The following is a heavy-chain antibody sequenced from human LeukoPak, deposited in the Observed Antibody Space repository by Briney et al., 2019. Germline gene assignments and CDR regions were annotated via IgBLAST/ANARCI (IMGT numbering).Heavy chain of an antibody. CDR1: GGSFSGYY. CDR3: AREKFCSDTGSCNIGLSDF. Sequence: SETLSLTCGVFGGSFSGYYWTWLRQPPGKGLEWIGQINHRGSSHYNPSLRSRVTISVDTSKTQFSLKLTSVTAADTAVYYCAREKFCSDTGSCNIGLSDFWGQGALVTVSS. J-gene: IGHJ4*02. CDR2: INHRGSS. V-gene: IGHV4-34*01. D-gene: IGHD2-15*01.